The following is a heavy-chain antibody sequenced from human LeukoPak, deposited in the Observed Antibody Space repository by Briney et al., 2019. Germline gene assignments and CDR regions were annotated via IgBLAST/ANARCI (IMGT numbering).Heavy chain of an antibody. V-gene: IGHV4-30-2*01. CDR2: IYHSGST. CDR1: GGSISSGGYY. Sequence: SETLSLTCTVSGGSISSGGYYWSWIRQPPGKGLEWIGYIYHSGSTYYNPSLKSRVTISVDRSKNQFSLKLSSVTAADTAVYYCARGYCSSTSCYSRRGMDVWGKGTTVTVSS. CDR3: ARGYCSSTSCYSRRGMDV. D-gene: IGHD2-2*02. J-gene: IGHJ6*04.